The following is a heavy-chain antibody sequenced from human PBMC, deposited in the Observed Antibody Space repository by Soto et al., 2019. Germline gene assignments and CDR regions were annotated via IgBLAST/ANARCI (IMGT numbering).Heavy chain of an antibody. CDR1: GFTFSSYA. CDR2: ISGSGGST. Sequence: EVQLLESGGGLVQPGGSLRLSCAASGFTFSSYAMSWVRQAPGKGLEWVSAISGSGGSTYYADSVKGRFTISRDNSKNTLYLQMNSLRAEDTAVYYCAKGNWVGYDLTGYYDYWGQGTLVTVSS. D-gene: IGHD3-9*01. J-gene: IGHJ4*02. V-gene: IGHV3-23*01. CDR3: AKGNWVGYDLTGYYDY.